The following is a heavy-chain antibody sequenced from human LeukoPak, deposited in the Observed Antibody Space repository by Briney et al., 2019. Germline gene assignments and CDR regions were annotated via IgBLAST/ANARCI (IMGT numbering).Heavy chain of an antibody. V-gene: IGHV4-34*01. CDR2: INHSGST. CDR3: ARFPVLLWFGEFDY. J-gene: IGHJ4*02. Sequence: SETLSLICAVYGGSFSGYYWSWIRQPPGKGLEWIGEINHSGSTNYNPSLKSRVTISVDTSKNQFSLKLSSVTAADTAVYYCARFPVLLWFGEFDYWGQGTLVTVSS. CDR1: GGSFSGYY. D-gene: IGHD3-10*01.